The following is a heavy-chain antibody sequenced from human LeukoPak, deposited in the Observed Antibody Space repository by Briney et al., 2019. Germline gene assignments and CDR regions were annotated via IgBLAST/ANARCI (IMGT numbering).Heavy chain of an antibody. CDR3: AREYYYDSSDAFDI. CDR2: ISTSSSYI. D-gene: IGHD3-22*01. CDR1: GFTFSSYS. Sequence: GGSLRLSCAASGFTFSSYSMNWVRQAPGKGLEWVSSISTSSSYIYYADSLKGRFTITRDNAKDSLYLQMNSLRAEDTAVYYCAREYYYDSSDAFDIWGQGTMVTVSS. V-gene: IGHV3-21*01. J-gene: IGHJ3*02.